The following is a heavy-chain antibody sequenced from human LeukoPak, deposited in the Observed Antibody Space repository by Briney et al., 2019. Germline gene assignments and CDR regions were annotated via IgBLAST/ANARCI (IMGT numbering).Heavy chain of an antibody. J-gene: IGHJ4*02. V-gene: IGHV3-21*06. CDR2: ISSNSRYI. CDR3: ARVAEAAAFDS. D-gene: IGHD6-13*01. CDR1: GFTFSTYS. Sequence: PAGSLRLSCAASGFTFSTYSMSWVRQPPGEGREWVSSISSNSRYIYYADSMRGRFTISRDNAKNSLYLQMNSLKPEDTAVYYCARVAEAAAFDSWGQGTVVTVSS.